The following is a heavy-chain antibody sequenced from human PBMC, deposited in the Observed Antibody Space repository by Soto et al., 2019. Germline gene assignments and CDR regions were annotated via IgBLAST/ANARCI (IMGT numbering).Heavy chain of an antibody. CDR2: INHLETT. V-gene: IGHV4-30-2*01. J-gene: IGHJ4*02. CDR1: GPPITFGGHS. Sequence: SETLSLTLTVSGPPITFGGHSWSSIRQTPGNGLEWSGYINHLETTLYKPSFESRLTLSIDRAKNQFSLKLHSMSAAARAVYFCARGGGSDSFNYWGKGILVT. D-gene: IGHD1-26*01. CDR3: ARGGGSDSFNY.